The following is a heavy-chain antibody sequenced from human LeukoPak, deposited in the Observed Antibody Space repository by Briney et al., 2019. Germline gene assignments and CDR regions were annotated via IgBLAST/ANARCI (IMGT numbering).Heavy chain of an antibody. V-gene: IGHV3-30*02. Sequence: GGSLRLSCAASGFTFSSYGMHWVRQAPGKGLEWVAFIRYDGSNKYYADSVKGRFTISRDNAKNTLYLQMNSLRAEDTAIYYCAKEYSGSFSPFPSYFDYWGQGTLVTVSS. CDR3: AKEYSGSFSPFPSYFDY. J-gene: IGHJ4*02. D-gene: IGHD1-26*01. CDR2: IRYDGSNK. CDR1: GFTFSSYG.